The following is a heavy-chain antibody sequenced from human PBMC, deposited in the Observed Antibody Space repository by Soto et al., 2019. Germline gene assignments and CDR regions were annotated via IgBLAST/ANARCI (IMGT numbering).Heavy chain of an antibody. Sequence: SLRLSCAASGFTFSSYAMHWVRQAPGKGLEWVAVISYDGSNKYYADSFKGQFTISRDNSKNTLFLQMNSLRAEDTAIYYCAKEMFQLWSLDYWGQGTLVTVSS. J-gene: IGHJ4*02. CDR2: ISYDGSNK. D-gene: IGHD5-18*01. CDR3: AKEMFQLWSLDY. V-gene: IGHV3-30-3*01. CDR1: GFTFSSYA.